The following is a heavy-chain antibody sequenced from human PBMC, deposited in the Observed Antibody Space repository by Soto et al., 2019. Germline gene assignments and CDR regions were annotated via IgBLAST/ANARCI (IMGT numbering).Heavy chain of an antibody. CDR1: GGSISSYY. V-gene: IGHV4-59*08. CDR3: ASKGEQWPQGGFAFDI. Sequence: QVQLQESGPGLVKPSETLSLTCTVSGGSISSYYWSWIRQPPGKGLEWIGYICYSGSTNYKPSLKSRSTISFNMSKNQFSLKLRSVPAADTAVYYWASKGEQWPQGGFAFDIWGQGTMVTVSS. J-gene: IGHJ3*02. D-gene: IGHD6-19*01. CDR2: ICYSGST.